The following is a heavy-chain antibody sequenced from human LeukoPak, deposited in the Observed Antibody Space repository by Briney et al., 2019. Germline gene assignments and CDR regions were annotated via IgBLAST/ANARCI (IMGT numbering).Heavy chain of an antibody. CDR3: AKGRYYGSGSRVGYFDY. CDR1: GFTFSSYA. Sequence: PGGSLRLSCAASGFTFSSYAMSWVRQAPGKGLEWVSAISGSGGSTYYADSVKGRFTISRDNSKNTLYLQMNSLRAEDTAVYYCAKGRYYGSGSRVGYFDYWGQGTLVTVSS. D-gene: IGHD3-10*01. CDR2: ISGSGGST. V-gene: IGHV3-23*01. J-gene: IGHJ4*02.